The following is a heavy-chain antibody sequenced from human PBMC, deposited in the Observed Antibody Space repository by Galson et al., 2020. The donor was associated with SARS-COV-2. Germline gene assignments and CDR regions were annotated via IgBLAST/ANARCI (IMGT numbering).Heavy chain of an antibody. CDR3: AKDIGYSSGGMDY. V-gene: IGHV3-9*01. Sequence: GGSLRLSCAASGFTFDDYAMHWVRQAPGKGLEWVSDISCNSDSINYADSVKGRFTISRDNAKNSLYLQMNSLRAEDTALYYCAKDIGYSSGGMDYWGQGTLVTVSS. D-gene: IGHD2-15*01. J-gene: IGHJ4*02. CDR1: GFTFDDYA. CDR2: ISCNSDSI.